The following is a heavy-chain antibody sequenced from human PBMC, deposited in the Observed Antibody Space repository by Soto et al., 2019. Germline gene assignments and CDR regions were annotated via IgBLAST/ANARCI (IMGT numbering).Heavy chain of an antibody. CDR1: EFTFSNFA. D-gene: IGHD3-22*01. CDR3: AKGALTTYFD. CDR2: IGSGGSPT. V-gene: IGHV3-23*01. Sequence: EVQLLESGGGLVQPGGSLRLSCAASEFTFSNFAMSWVRQPSGKGLEWVSSIGSGGSPTYYADSVKGRFTISRDNSKNTLYLQMNSLRAEDTAVYYCAKGALTTYFDWGQGTLVTVSS. J-gene: IGHJ4*02.